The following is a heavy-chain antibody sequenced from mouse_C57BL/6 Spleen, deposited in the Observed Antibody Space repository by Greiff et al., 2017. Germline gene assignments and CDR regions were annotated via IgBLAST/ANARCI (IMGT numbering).Heavy chain of an antibody. CDR1: GYAFTNYL. D-gene: IGHD1-1*01. J-gene: IGHJ4*01. CDR3: ARSFITTVVATDDYAMDY. CDR2: INPGSGGT. Sequence: QVQLQQSGAELVRPGTSVKVSCKASGYAFTNYLIEWVKQRPGQGLEWIGVINPGSGGTNYNEKFKGKATLTADKSSSTAYMQLSSLTSEDSAVYFCARSFITTVVATDDYAMDYWGQGTSVTVSS. V-gene: IGHV1-54*01.